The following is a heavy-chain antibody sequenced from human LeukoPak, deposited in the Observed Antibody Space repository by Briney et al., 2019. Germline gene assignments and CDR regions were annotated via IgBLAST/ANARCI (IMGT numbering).Heavy chain of an antibody. V-gene: IGHV4-59*01. J-gene: IGHJ3*02. CDR2: ISYSGTT. CDR1: GGSIRNYY. D-gene: IGHD6-13*01. Sequence: SETLSLTCTVSGGSIRNYYWSWIRQPPGKGLEWIGYISYSGTTNYNPSLKSRVTISVDTSKNQFSLKVSAVTAADTAIYYCARDYTTAAPGTLGFDIWGRGTMVTVSS. CDR3: ARDYTTAAPGTLGFDI.